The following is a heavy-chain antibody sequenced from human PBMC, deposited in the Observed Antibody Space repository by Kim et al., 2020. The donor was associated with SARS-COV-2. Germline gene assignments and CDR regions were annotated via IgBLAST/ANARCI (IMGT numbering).Heavy chain of an antibody. J-gene: IGHJ4*02. CDR1: GYTFTSYG. V-gene: IGHV1-18*04. Sequence: ASVKVSCKASGYTFTSYGISWVRQAPGQGLEWMGWISAYNGNTNYAQKLQGRVTMTTDTSTSTAYMELRSLRSDDTAVYYCARDTGTSYYDSSGHFDYWGQGTLVTVSS. D-gene: IGHD3-22*01. CDR3: ARDTGTSYYDSSGHFDY. CDR2: ISAYNGNT.